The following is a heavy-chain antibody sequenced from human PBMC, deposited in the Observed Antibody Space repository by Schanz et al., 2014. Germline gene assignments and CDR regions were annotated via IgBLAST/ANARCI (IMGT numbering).Heavy chain of an antibody. CDR1: GFTFRNYK. CDR2: ISWNSGNI. J-gene: IGHJ4*02. V-gene: IGHV3-9*01. CDR3: AKVQTHTLYGGNSCFDY. Sequence: EVQLAESGGSLVEPGGSLRLSCAASGFTFRNYKMIWVRQAPGKGLEWVSGISWNSGNIAYADSVKGRFTISRDNAKNSLYLQMNSLRPEDTALYYCAKVQTHTLYGGNSCFDYWGQGTLVTVSS. D-gene: IGHD2-21*02.